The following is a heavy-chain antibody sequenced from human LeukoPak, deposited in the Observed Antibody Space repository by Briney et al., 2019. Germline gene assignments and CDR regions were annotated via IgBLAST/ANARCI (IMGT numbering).Heavy chain of an antibody. CDR2: ISSSGSTI. CDR3: ARELAEYNWNYNAFDI. D-gene: IGHD1-7*01. Sequence: GGSLRLSCAASGFTFSDYYMSWIRQAPGKGLEWVSYISSSGSTIYYADSVKGRFTISRDNAKNSLYLQMNSLRADDTAVYYCARELAEYNWNYNAFDIWGQGTMVTVSS. CDR1: GFTFSDYY. J-gene: IGHJ3*02. V-gene: IGHV3-11*01.